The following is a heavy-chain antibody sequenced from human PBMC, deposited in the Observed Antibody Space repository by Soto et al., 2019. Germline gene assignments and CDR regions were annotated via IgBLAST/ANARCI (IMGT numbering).Heavy chain of an antibody. J-gene: IGHJ4*01. CDR3: ALSNGWRDFFTH. CDR1: GFTFSSSW. V-gene: IGHV3-7*02. Sequence: GGSLRLSCAASGFTFSSSWMTWVRQAPGKGLEWVANIKEDGSETYYVDSVKGRFAIFRDNVKNSLDLHMTSLRAEDTAVYYCALSNGWRDFFTHWGQGVLVTSPQ. D-gene: IGHD6-19*01. CDR2: IKEDGSET.